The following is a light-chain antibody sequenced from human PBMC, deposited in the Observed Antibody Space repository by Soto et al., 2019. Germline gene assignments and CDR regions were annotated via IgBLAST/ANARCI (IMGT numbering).Light chain of an antibody. CDR2: AAS. CDR1: QGFRGW. Sequence: DIQMTQSPSSVFASVGDRVTIICRASQGFRGWLAWYQQKPGRAPKLLIYAASSLQGGVPSRFSGSGSGTDFTLTISSLQPEDFAIYYCQQANSFPLTFGGGTKVEIK. CDR3: QQANSFPLT. V-gene: IGKV1-12*01. J-gene: IGKJ4*01.